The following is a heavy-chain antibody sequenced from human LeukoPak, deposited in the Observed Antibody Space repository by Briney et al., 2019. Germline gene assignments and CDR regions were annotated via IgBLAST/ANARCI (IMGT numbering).Heavy chain of an antibody. Sequence: SETLSLTCTVSGGSISSGSYYWSWIRQPAGKGLEWIGRIYTSGSTNYNPSLKSRVTISVDTSKNQFSLKLSSVTAADTAVYYCARDFASYYDSIGGWFDPWGQGTLVTVSS. J-gene: IGHJ5*02. V-gene: IGHV4-61*02. CDR3: ARDFASYYDSIGGWFDP. CDR1: GGSISSGSYY. CDR2: IYTSGST. D-gene: IGHD3-22*01.